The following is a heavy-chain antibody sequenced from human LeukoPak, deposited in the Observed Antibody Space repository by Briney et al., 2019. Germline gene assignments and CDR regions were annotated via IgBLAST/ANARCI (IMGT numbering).Heavy chain of an antibody. V-gene: IGHV4-59*01. CDR1: GGSISSYY. D-gene: IGHD7-27*01. J-gene: IGHJ3*02. Sequence: SETLSLTCTVSGGSISSYYWSWIRQPPGKGLEWIGYIYYSGSTNYDPSLKSRVTISVDTSKNQFSLKLSSVTAADTAVYYCARVTGDPDAFDIWGQGTMVTVCS. CDR3: ARVTGDPDAFDI. CDR2: IYYSGST.